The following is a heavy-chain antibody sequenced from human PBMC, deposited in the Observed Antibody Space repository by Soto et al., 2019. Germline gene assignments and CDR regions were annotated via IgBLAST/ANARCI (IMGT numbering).Heavy chain of an antibody. D-gene: IGHD3-9*01. CDR2: IIPILGIA. CDR1: GGTFSSYT. J-gene: IGHJ4*02. V-gene: IGHV1-69*04. CDR3: AREEVIGNFDWLLYYFDY. Sequence: GASVKVSCKASGGTFSSYTISWVRQAPGQGLEWMGRIIPILGIANYAQKFQGRVTITADKSTSTAYMELSSLRSEDTAVYYCAREEVIGNFDWLLYYFDYWGQGTLVTVSS.